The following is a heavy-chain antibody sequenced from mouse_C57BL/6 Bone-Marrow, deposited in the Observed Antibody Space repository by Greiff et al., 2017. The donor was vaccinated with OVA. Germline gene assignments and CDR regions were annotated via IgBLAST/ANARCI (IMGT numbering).Heavy chain of an antibody. Sequence: VQLQESGPGLVQPSQSLSITCTVSGFSLTSYGVHWVRQSPGKGLEWLGVIWSGGSTDYNAAFISRLSISKDNSKSQVFFKMNSLQADDTAIYYCARQKSSGFYAMDYWGQGTSVTVSS. CDR3: ARQKSSGFYAMDY. CDR1: GFSLTSYG. V-gene: IGHV2-2*01. J-gene: IGHJ4*01. CDR2: IWSGGST. D-gene: IGHD3-2*02.